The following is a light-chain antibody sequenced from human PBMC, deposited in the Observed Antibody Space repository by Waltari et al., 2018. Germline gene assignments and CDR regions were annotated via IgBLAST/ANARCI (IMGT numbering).Light chain of an antibody. V-gene: IGKV3-20*01. J-gene: IGKJ4*01. CDR3: QQYDISPLT. CDR2: GAS. Sequence: CRASQTVRTTYVAWYQQKPGQAPTLLIYGASSRATGIPDRFSGSESGTDFSLTISSLEPEDFAVYYCQQYDISPLTFGGGTKVEIK. CDR1: QTVRTTY.